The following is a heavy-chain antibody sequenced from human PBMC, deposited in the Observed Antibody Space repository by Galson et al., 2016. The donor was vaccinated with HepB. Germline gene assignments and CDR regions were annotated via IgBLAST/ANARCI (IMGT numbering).Heavy chain of an antibody. V-gene: IGHV3-23*01. Sequence: SLRLSCAASGFTFSNYAMSWVRQAPGMGLEWVSGITSGSGGSTYYADSVKGRFTISRDNAKNSLYLQMNSLRDEDTAVYYCATVWLRELYSLSMDVWGQGTTVTVSS. D-gene: IGHD3-10*01. CDR1: GFTFSNYA. CDR2: ITSGSGGST. CDR3: ATVWLRELYSLSMDV. J-gene: IGHJ6*02.